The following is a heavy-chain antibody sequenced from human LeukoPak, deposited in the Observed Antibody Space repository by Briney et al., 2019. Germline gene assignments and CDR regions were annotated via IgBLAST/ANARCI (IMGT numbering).Heavy chain of an antibody. D-gene: IGHD5-24*01. V-gene: IGHV3-21*01. CDR3: ARAKVREMATIPFDY. J-gene: IGHJ4*02. Sequence: GGSLRLSCAASGFTFSSYSINWVRQAPGKGLEWVSSISSSSSYIYYADSVKGRFTISRDNAKNSLYLQMNSLRAEDTAVYYCARAKVREMATIPFDYWGQGTLVTVSS. CDR2: ISSSSSYI. CDR1: GFTFSSYS.